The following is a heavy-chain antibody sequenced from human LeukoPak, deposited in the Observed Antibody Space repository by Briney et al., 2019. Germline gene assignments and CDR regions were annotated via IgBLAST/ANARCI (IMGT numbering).Heavy chain of an antibody. J-gene: IGHJ6*04. V-gene: IGHV3-23*01. CDR2: ISGSGGST. CDR1: GFTFSSYG. D-gene: IGHD2-21*02. CDR3: AKVGEVGTSIGSDRYYYYGMDV. Sequence: GGSLRLSCAASGFTFSSYGMHWVRQAPGKGLEWVAAISGSGGSTYYADSVKGRFTISRDNSKNTLYLQMNSLRAEDMAVYYCAKVGEVGTSIGSDRYYYYGMDVWGKGTTVTVSS.